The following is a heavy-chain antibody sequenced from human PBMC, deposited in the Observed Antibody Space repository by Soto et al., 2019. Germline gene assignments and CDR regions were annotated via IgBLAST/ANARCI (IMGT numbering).Heavy chain of an antibody. CDR3: ARSGGSNSWYGVFDF. Sequence: QVQLQESGPGLVKPSQTLSLTCTVSSDSITSGRYYWSWVRQHPGRGLEWIGYIYYSGNSYYNPSPKSRVTISLYRSKGQFSLELNSVTAADTAVYYCARSGGSNSWYGVFDFWGQGTLVTVSS. CDR2: IYYSGNS. V-gene: IGHV4-31*03. D-gene: IGHD2-15*01. CDR1: SDSITSGRYY. J-gene: IGHJ4*02.